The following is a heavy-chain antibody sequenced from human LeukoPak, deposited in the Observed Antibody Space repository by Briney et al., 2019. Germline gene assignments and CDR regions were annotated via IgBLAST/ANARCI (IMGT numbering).Heavy chain of an antibody. CDR2: INPNSGGT. V-gene: IGHV1-2*02. J-gene: IGHJ4*02. D-gene: IGHD5-12*01. CDR3: ATRGYSGYGIFDY. CDR1: GYTFTGYY. Sequence: ASVKVSCKASGYTFTGYYMHWVRQAPGQGLEWMGWINPNSGGTNYAQKFQGRVTMTRDTSISTAYMELSRLRSEDTAVYYCATRGYSGYGIFDYWGQGTLVTVSS.